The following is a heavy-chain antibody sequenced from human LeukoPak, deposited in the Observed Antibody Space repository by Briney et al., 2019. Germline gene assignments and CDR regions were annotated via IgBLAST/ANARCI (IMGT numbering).Heavy chain of an antibody. CDR1: GDIVSSNSVT. J-gene: IGHJ5*02. V-gene: IGHV6-1*01. Sequence: SQTLSLTCAISGDIVSSNSVTWNWIRQSPSRGLEWLGRTYYRSTWYNDYAVSVRGRITVNPDTSKDQFSLHLNSVTPEDTAVYYCARRLTQYDCFDPWGQGILVTVSS. D-gene: IGHD2-2*01. CDR2: TYYRSTWYN. CDR3: ARRLTQYDCFDP.